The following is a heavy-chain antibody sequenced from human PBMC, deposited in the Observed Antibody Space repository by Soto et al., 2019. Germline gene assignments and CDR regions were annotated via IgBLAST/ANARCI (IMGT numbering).Heavy chain of an antibody. CDR1: GFTFSTHP. V-gene: IGHV3-30-3*01. Sequence: ESGGGMVQPGRSLRLSCAASGFTFSTHPMHWVRQAPGKGLEWVAVISHDGSNKFYADSVKGRFTISRDNSQNMLYLQINSLRAEDTGVYYCARDAPFHDYWGQGVLVTVSS. CDR2: ISHDGSNK. J-gene: IGHJ4*02. CDR3: ARDAPFHDY.